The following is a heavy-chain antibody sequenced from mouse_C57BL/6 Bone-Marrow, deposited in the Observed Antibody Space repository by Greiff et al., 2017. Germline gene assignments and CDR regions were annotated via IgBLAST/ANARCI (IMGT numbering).Heavy chain of an antibody. CDR3: ARSTVVAPPYYYAMDY. D-gene: IGHD1-1*01. CDR1: GFSLTSYG. Sequence: QVQLQQSGPGLVQPSQSLSITCTVSGFSLTSYGVHWVRQSPGKGLEWLGVIWSGGSTDYNAAFISRLSISKDNSKSQVFFKMNSLQADDTAIYYWARSTVVAPPYYYAMDYWGQGTSVTVSS. V-gene: IGHV2-2*01. CDR2: IWSGGST. J-gene: IGHJ4*01.